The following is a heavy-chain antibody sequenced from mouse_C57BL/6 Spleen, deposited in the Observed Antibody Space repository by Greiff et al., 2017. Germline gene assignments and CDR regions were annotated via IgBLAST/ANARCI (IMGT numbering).Heavy chain of an antibody. CDR3: ARPHYGNYVWYFDV. D-gene: IGHD2-1*01. Sequence: EVQRVESGGGLVKPGGSLKLSCAASGFTFSDYGMHWVRQAPEKGLEWVAYISSGSSTIYYADTVKGRFTISRDNAKNTLFLQMTSLRSEDTAMYYCARPHYGNYVWYFDVWGTGTTVTVSS. J-gene: IGHJ1*03. CDR1: GFTFSDYG. CDR2: ISSGSSTI. V-gene: IGHV5-17*01.